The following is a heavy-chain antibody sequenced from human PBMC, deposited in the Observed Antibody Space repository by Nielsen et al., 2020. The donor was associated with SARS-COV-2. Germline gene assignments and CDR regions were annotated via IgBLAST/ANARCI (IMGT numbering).Heavy chain of an antibody. J-gene: IGHJ4*02. Sequence: SETLPLTCTVSGASISSSYWIWIRQPPGKGLKWIEYIHYSGITNYNPSLKSRVIISVDTSNDHFSLRLSAVTAADTAVYYCARKVGAHDYWGQVTLVTVS. CDR1: GASISSSY. V-gene: IGHV4-59*01. CDR3: ARKVGAHDY. D-gene: IGHD1-26*01. CDR2: IHYSGIT.